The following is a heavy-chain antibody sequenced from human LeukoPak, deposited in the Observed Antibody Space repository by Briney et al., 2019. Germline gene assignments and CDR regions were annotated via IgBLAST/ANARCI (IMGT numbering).Heavy chain of an antibody. V-gene: IGHV3-21*01. CDR2: ISSSSSYM. Sequence: GGSLRLSCAASGFTFSSYSMNWVRQAPGKGLEWVSSISSSSSYMFYASSVMGRFTNSRDNAKKSLYLQMNNLRAEDTAIYYCVRVVPGTGSLDSWGQGTLVTVSS. D-gene: IGHD1-1*01. J-gene: IGHJ4*02. CDR3: VRVVPGTGSLDS. CDR1: GFTFSSYS.